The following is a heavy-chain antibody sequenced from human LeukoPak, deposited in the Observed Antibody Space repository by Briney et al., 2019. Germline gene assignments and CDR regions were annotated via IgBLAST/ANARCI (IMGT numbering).Heavy chain of an antibody. Sequence: PGGSLRLSCAASGFIFSSYWMSWVRQAPGKGLEWVANIRQDGSEKYYVDSVKGRFTISRDNAKNSLYLQMNSLRAEDTAVYYCARDPVDYGRPIDYWGQGTLVTVSS. V-gene: IGHV3-7*01. D-gene: IGHD4-17*01. CDR1: GFIFSSYW. J-gene: IGHJ4*02. CDR3: ARDPVDYGRPIDY. CDR2: IRQDGSEK.